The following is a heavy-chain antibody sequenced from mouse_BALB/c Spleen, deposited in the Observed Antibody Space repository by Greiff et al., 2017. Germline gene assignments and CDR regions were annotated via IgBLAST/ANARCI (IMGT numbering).Heavy chain of an antibody. CDR3: ARDKDYGSSYEAWFAY. J-gene: IGHJ3*01. Sequence: DVHLVESGGGLVKPGGSLKLSCAASGFTFSDYYMYWVRQTPEKRLEWVATISDGGSYTYYPDSVKGRFTISRDNAKNNLYLQMSSLKSEDTAMYYCARDKDYGSSYEAWFAYWGQGTLVTVSS. CDR2: ISDGGSYT. CDR1: GFTFSDYY. V-gene: IGHV5-4*02. D-gene: IGHD1-1*01.